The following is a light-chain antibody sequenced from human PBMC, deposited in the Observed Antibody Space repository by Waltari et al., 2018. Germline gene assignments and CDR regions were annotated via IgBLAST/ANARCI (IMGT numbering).Light chain of an antibody. Sequence: DIQMTQSPSTLSASIGDRVTITCRASQTINDWLAWYQQKPGRAPKLLIYKASDLESGVPSRFIGSGSGTEFTLTISSLQPDDFATYYCQQYSSFPLIFGPGTRVEIK. CDR1: QTINDW. CDR2: KAS. V-gene: IGKV1-5*03. CDR3: QQYSSFPLI. J-gene: IGKJ3*01.